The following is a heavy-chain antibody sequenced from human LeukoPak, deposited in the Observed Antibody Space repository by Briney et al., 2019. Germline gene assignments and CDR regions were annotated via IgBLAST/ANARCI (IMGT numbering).Heavy chain of an antibody. D-gene: IGHD3-10*01. Sequence: PSETLSLTCTVSGYSISSGYYWGWIRQPPGKGLEWIGSIYHSGSTYYNPSLKSRVTISVDTSKNQFSLKLSSVTAADTAVYYCARVFAGGGYFDYWGQGTLVTVSS. CDR1: GYSISSGYY. CDR2: IYHSGST. V-gene: IGHV4-38-2*02. J-gene: IGHJ4*02. CDR3: ARVFAGGGYFDY.